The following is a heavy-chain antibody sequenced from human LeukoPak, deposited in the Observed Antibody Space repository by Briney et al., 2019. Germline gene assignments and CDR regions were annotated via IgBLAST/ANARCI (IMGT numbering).Heavy chain of an antibody. CDR3: ANSRGCGDYVDAFDI. CDR1: GFTFSSYG. CDR2: IRYDGSNK. Sequence: GGSLRLSCAASGFTFSSYGMHWVRQAPGKGLEWVAFIRYDGSNKYYADSMKGRITDSRENSKNTLYLQMHSPRAEDTAVYYCANSRGCGDYVDAFDIWGQGTMVTLSS. D-gene: IGHD3-10*01. V-gene: IGHV3-30*02. J-gene: IGHJ3*02.